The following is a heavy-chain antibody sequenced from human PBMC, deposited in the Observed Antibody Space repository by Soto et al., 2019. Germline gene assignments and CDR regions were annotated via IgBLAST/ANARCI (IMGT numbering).Heavy chain of an antibody. V-gene: IGHV4-31*03. CDR3: ARDQIGITIFGVAGNRGWFDP. J-gene: IGHJ5*02. CDR2: IYYSGST. D-gene: IGHD3-3*01. Sequence: PSETLSLTCTVSGGSISSGGYYWSWIRQHPGKGLEWIGYIYYSGSTYYNPSLKSRVTISVDTSKNQFSLKLSSVTAADTAVYYCARDQIGITIFGVAGNRGWFDPWGQGTLVTVSS. CDR1: GGSISSGGYY.